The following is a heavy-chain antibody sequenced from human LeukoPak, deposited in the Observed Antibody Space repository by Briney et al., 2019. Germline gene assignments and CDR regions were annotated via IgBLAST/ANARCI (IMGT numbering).Heavy chain of an antibody. J-gene: IGHJ4*02. V-gene: IGHV4-59*01. CDR2: IYYSGSP. CDR1: GGSISGYY. Sequence: SETLSLTCTVSGGSISGYYWSWIRQPPGKGLEWIGYIYYSGSPNYNPSLKSRVTISVDTSKNQFSLKLSSVTAADTAVYYCARDGVLGGLFVWDYWGQGTLVTVSS. CDR3: ARDGVLGGLFVWDY. D-gene: IGHD3-16*01.